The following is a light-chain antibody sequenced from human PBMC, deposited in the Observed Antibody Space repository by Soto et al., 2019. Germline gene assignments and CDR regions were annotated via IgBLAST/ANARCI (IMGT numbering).Light chain of an antibody. CDR2: GAS. J-gene: IGKJ1*01. CDR1: QSVSSSS. V-gene: IGKV3-20*01. Sequence: EIVLTQSPGTLSLSPGERATLSCSASQSVSSSSLAWYQQKPGQAPRLLIYGASSRATGIPDRFSGSGSGTDFTLTISSLQPEDVATYYCQKYNSAPQTFGQGTKVDIK. CDR3: QKYNSAPQT.